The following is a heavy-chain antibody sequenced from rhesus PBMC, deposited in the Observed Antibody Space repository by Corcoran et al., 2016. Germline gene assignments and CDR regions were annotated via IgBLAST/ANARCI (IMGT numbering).Heavy chain of an antibody. J-gene: IGHJ4*01. Sequence: QVQLQESVPGLVKPSQTLPLTCAVSGASIRSNYWRWTRLPPRQGLDWFGYISGGRGSTSSNPSRKSRVTISKDTSKTQFSMKLSSVTAADTAVYYCARGHCSGIYCYGNYFDYWGQGVLVTVSS. CDR2: ISGGRGST. CDR1: GASIRSNY. D-gene: IGHD2-27*01. V-gene: IGHV4-147*01. CDR3: ARGHCSGIYCYGNYFDY.